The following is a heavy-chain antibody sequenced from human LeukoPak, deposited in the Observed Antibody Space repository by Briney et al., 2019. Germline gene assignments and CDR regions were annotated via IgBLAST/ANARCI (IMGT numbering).Heavy chain of an antibody. J-gene: IGHJ6*01. CDR1: GGSISSYY. Sequence: SETLSLTCTVSGGSISSYYWSWIRQSPGKGLEWIGYIYDDGSTRHNPSLKSRVTMSIDTSKNQFSLKLSSVTAADTAVYYCARATYYYHLDAWGQGTTVTVSS. CDR2: IYDDGST. CDR3: ARATYYYHLDA. V-gene: IGHV4-59*01.